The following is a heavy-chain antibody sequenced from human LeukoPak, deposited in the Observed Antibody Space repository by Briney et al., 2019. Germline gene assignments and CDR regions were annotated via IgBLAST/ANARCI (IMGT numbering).Heavy chain of an antibody. CDR2: ISLSGTTK. CDR1: GFTLSSYE. J-gene: IGHJ2*01. CDR3: ARDLWDPGFDL. V-gene: IGHV3-48*03. Sequence: GGSLRLSCAASGFTLSSYEMNWIRQAPGKGLEWLAYISLSGTTKYNADSVKGRFTISRDNAKNSLYLQMNSLRDEDTAVYYCARDLWDPGFDLWGRGTLVTVPS. D-gene: IGHD3-16*01.